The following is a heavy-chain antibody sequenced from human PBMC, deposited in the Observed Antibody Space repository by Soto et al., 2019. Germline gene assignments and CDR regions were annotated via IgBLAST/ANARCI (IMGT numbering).Heavy chain of an antibody. CDR2: VDISGST. J-gene: IGHJ4*02. D-gene: IGHD4-17*01. Sequence: QVQLQESGPGLVKPSETLSLTCTVSGGSISSHYWVWLRQPAGKALEWIGRVDISGSTNYNPSLESRVPMSVDTPKNQFSLKLSSVTAADAAVYYCASALLDYGDYYFDSWGQGTLVTVSS. CDR3: ASALLDYGDYYFDS. V-gene: IGHV4-4*07. CDR1: GGSISSHY.